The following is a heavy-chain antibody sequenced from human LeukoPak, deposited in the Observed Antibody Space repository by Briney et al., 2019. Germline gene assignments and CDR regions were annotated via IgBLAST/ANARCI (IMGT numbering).Heavy chain of an antibody. CDR1: GYNFTSYW. V-gene: IGHV5-51*01. Sequence: ESLKISCKASGYNFTSYWIGWVRQMPGKGLEWMGIIYPGDSDTRYSPSFQGQVTISADKSVSTAYLQWSSLKASDSAIYYCATRSDGYSQFDFWGQGTLVTVSP. D-gene: IGHD5-24*01. J-gene: IGHJ4*02. CDR2: IYPGDSDT. CDR3: ATRSDGYSQFDF.